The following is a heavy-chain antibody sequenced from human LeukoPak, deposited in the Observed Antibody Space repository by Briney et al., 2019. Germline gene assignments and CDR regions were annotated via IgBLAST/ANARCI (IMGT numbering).Heavy chain of an antibody. V-gene: IGHV4-61*02. CDR1: GGSISSGSYY. J-gene: IGHJ4*02. CDR2: IYTSGST. Sequence: SETLSLTCTVSGGSISSGSYYWSRIRQPAGKGLEWIGRIYTSGSTNYNPSLKSRVTISVDTSKNQFSLKLSSVTAADTAVYYCARLFSVRHYYDSSGYYDYWGQGTLVTVSS. CDR3: ARLFSVRHYYDSSGYYDY. D-gene: IGHD3-22*01.